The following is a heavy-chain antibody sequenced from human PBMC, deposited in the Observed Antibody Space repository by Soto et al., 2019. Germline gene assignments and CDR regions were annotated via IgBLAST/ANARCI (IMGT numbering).Heavy chain of an antibody. CDR3: AINGGRTWYYFDS. Sequence: QVQLQQWGAGLLKPSETLSLTCAVNGGSFTGYYGCWIRQSPGKGLEWIGEVSHRGSTNYNPSLKSRVTISIDTSTNQFSLKLNSVTAADTRMYYCAINGGRTWYYFDSWGQGTVVTVSS. D-gene: IGHD6-13*01. CDR1: GGSFTGYY. V-gene: IGHV4-34*01. CDR2: VSHRGST. J-gene: IGHJ4*02.